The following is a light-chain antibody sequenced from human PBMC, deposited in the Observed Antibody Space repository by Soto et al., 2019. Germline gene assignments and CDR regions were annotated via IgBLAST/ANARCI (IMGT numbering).Light chain of an antibody. V-gene: IGLV1-51*01. Sequence: QSVLTQPPSVSAAPGQTVTISCSGSSSNIGSNYVVSYQQLPRTAPKLLIYDNNNRPPGIPDRFFGSKYATSATLVITGRQTGDDDADYCGTWDSGLSAVVFGGGTKLTVL. J-gene: IGLJ2*01. CDR2: DNN. CDR1: SSNIGSNY. CDR3: GTWDSGLSAVV.